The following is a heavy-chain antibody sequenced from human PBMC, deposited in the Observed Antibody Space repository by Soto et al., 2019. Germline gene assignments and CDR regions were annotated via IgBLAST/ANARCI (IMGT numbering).Heavy chain of an antibody. CDR1: GFTFSSYL. V-gene: IGHV3-74*01. Sequence: GGSLILSCAASGFTFSSYLMHWVRHAPGKGLVWVSRINSDGSSTSYADSVKGRFTISRDNAKNTLYLQMNSLRAEDTAVYYCARGCSGGSCYPTTWGQGTLVTVSS. CDR3: ARGCSGGSCYPTT. D-gene: IGHD2-15*01. J-gene: IGHJ5*02. CDR2: INSDGSST.